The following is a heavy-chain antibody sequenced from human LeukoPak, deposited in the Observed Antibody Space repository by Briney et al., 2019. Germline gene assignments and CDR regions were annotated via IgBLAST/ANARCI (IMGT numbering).Heavy chain of an antibody. J-gene: IGHJ4*02. Sequence: ASVTVSCKTSGYTFTRNDINWVRQATGQGLEWMGWMNPNSGNSGYAQKFQGRVTITRDNSISTAYMELSRLRSDDTAVYYCARDQGIVDFHYWGQGPLVTVSS. D-gene: IGHD5-12*01. CDR3: ARDQGIVDFHY. V-gene: IGHV1-8*03. CDR1: GYTFTRND. CDR2: MNPNSGNS.